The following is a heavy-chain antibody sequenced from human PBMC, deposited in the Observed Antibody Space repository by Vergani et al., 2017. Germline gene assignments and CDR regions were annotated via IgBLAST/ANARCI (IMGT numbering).Heavy chain of an antibody. J-gene: IGHJ4*02. Sequence: EVQLVESGGGLVKPGGSLRLSCAASGFTFSSYSMNWVRQAPGKGLEWVSSISSSSSYIYYADSVKSRFTISRDNAKNSLYLQMNSLRAEDTAVYYCARDRAEMELLSIDYWGQGTLVTVSS. CDR1: GFTFSSYS. D-gene: IGHD5-24*01. V-gene: IGHV3-21*01. CDR3: ARDRAEMELLSIDY. CDR2: ISSSSSYI.